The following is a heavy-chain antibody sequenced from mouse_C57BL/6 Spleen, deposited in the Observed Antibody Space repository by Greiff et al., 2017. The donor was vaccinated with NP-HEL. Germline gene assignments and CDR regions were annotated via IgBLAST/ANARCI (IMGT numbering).Heavy chain of an antibody. J-gene: IGHJ3*01. Sequence: QVQLQQPGAELVRPGTSVKLSCKASGYTFTSYWMHWVKQRPGQGLEWIGVIDPSDSYTNYNQKFKGKATLTVDKSSSTAYMQRSSLTSEDSAVYYCGIGDDEWLAYWGRGTLVTVSA. CDR1: GYTFTSYW. CDR2: IDPSDSYT. V-gene: IGHV1-59*01. CDR3: GIGDDEWLAY.